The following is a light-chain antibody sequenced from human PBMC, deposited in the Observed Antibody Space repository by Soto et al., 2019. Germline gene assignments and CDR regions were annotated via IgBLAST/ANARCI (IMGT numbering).Light chain of an antibody. Sequence: SQVTKSPSSLSASQGDRVAMTCQASQNINNYLNWYQQKPGRAPKILIYDASNLEAGVPSRFRGSGSGTDFTFTISSLQPEDIATYYCQPYENLPTFGPVTRLELK. CDR2: DAS. CDR1: QNINNY. V-gene: IGKV1-33*01. CDR3: QPYENLPT. J-gene: IGKJ5*01.